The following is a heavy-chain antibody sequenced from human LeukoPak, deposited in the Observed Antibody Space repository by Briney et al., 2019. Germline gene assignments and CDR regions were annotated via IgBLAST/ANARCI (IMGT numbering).Heavy chain of an antibody. CDR3: ARDGPYYYDSGSSDY. J-gene: IGHJ4*01. CDR2: INQDGREK. D-gene: IGHD3-10*01. Sequence: GXGREGVADINQDGREKSYVDSVKGRFTITRDNAKNSLYLQMNTLSAEDTAVYYCARDGPYYYDSGSSDYWGHGTLVTVSS. V-gene: IGHV3-7*01.